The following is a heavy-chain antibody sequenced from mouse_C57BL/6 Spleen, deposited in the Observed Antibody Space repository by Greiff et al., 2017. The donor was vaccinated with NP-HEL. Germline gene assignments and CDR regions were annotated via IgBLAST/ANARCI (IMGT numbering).Heavy chain of an antibody. CDR1: GFTFSDYG. J-gene: IGHJ4*01. Sequence: VVESGGGLVKPGGSLKLSCAASGFTFSDYGMHWVRQAPEKGLEWVAYISSGSSTIYYADTVKGRFTISRDNAKNTLFLQMTSLRSEDTAMYYCARPIYGSSSYAMDYWGQGTSVTVSS. CDR2: ISSGSSTI. D-gene: IGHD1-1*01. CDR3: ARPIYGSSSYAMDY. V-gene: IGHV5-17*01.